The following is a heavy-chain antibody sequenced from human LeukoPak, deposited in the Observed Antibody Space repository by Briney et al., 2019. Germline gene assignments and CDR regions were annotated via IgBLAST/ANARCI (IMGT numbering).Heavy chain of an antibody. D-gene: IGHD1-26*01. CDR2: IVVGSGNT. CDR3: AAGRIVGATTGDY. V-gene: IGHV1-58*02. Sequence: SVKVSCKASGFTFTSSAMQWVRQARGQRLEWIGWIVVGSGNTNYAQKFQERVTITRDMSTSTAYMELSSLRSEDTAVYYCAAGRIVGATTGDYWGQGTLVTVSS. J-gene: IGHJ4*02. CDR1: GFTFTSSA.